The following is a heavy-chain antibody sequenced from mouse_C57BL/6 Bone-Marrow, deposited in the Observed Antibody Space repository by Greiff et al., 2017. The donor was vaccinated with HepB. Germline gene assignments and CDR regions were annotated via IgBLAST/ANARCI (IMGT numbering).Heavy chain of an antibody. J-gene: IGHJ3*01. CDR3: ARPHYYGSSYGFAY. D-gene: IGHD1-1*01. V-gene: IGHV15-2*01. CDR2: ILPSIGRT. Sequence: QVQLQQSGSELRSPGSSVKLSCKDFDSEVFPIAYMSWVRQKPGHGFEWIGGILPSIGRTIYGEKFEDKATLDADTLSNTAYLELNSLTSEDSAIYSCARPHYYGSSYGFAYWGQGTLVTVSA. CDR1: DSEVFPIAY.